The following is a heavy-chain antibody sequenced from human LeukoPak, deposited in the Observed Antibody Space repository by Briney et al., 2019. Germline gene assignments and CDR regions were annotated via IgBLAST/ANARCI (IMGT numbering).Heavy chain of an antibody. Sequence: GGSLRLSCAASGFTFSSYWMTWVRQSPGKGLEWVANIDHGGSEKYYVDSVKGRITISRDNAKNSLYLQMNSLRAEDTAVYYCAKLGGTYRHVDCWGQGTLVTVSS. J-gene: IGHJ4*02. D-gene: IGHD1-26*01. V-gene: IGHV3-7*01. CDR2: IDHGGSEK. CDR3: AKLGGTYRHVDC. CDR1: GFTFSSYW.